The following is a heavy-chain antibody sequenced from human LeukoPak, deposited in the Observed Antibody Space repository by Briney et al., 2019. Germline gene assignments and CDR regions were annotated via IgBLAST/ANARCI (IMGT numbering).Heavy chain of an antibody. CDR3: ARDKYSSSWPYGMDV. CDR1: GFTFSSYA. CDR2: ISYDGSNK. Sequence: GGSLRLSCAASGFTFSSYAMHWVRQAPGKGLEWVAVISYDGSNKYYADSVKGRFTIPRDNSKNTLYLQMNSLRAEDTAVYYCARDKYSSSWPYGMDVWGKGTTVTVSS. J-gene: IGHJ6*04. D-gene: IGHD6-13*01. V-gene: IGHV3-30*04.